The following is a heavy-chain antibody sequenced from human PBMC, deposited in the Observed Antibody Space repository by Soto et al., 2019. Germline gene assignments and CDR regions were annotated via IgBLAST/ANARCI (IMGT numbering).Heavy chain of an antibody. CDR1: GFPFSYYW. D-gene: IGHD2-21*02. CDR2: IHSDGSST. Sequence: EVQLVESEGGLVKPGGSLRLSCAASGFPFSYYWMHWVRQAPGQGLVWVSRIHSDGSSTTYADSVKGRFTISRDNAKNTLYLQMNSLRAEDTAVYYCARGDRGAFDLWGQGTMVTVSS. CDR3: ARGDRGAFDL. J-gene: IGHJ3*01. V-gene: IGHV3-74*01.